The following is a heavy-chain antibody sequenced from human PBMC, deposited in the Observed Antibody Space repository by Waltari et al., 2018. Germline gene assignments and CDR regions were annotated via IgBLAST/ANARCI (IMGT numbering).Heavy chain of an antibody. Sequence: LQESGPGLVKPSETLSLTCAVSGDSITSASYWGWIRQPPGKGLEWIGYVYHFGSSSYNPSLKSRVTMSVDTSKRQFSLNLSSVTAADTAVYYCARHESAHYGGFDSWGRGTLVTVSA. CDR3: ARHESAHYGGFDS. CDR1: GDSITSASY. D-gene: IGHD4-17*01. V-gene: IGHV4-38-2*01. J-gene: IGHJ4*02. CDR2: VYHFGSS.